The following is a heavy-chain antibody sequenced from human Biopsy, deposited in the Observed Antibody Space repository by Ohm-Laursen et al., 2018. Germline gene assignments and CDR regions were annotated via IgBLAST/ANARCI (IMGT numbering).Heavy chain of an antibody. CDR3: ATTAMDTSGWYGNYFDS. Sequence: PPGTLSLTCTVSSGSISSYYWSWIRQPPGKGLEWIGYISYSGNTNYNPSLKSRVTMSVDTSKNQFSPKVYSVTAADTAIYYCATTAMDTSGWYGNYFDSWGQGALVTVSS. CDR2: ISYSGNT. J-gene: IGHJ4*02. D-gene: IGHD6-19*01. V-gene: IGHV4-59*08. CDR1: SGSISSYY.